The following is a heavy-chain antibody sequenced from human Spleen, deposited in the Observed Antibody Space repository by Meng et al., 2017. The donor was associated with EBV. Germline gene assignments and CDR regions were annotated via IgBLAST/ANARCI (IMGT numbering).Heavy chain of an antibody. CDR1: RGFITSGDW. J-gene: IGHJ4*02. CDR2: IHHSGGT. V-gene: IGHV4-4*02. D-gene: IGHD2-15*01. CDR3: ARAGYHRPASEY. Sequence: QVQLRESGPGLVRPSGALSLTCAVSRGFITSGDWWSWVRQSPGKGLEWIGEIHHSGGTSYNPSLKSRVTISLDMSKDQFSLRLGSVTAADTAVYYCARAGYHRPASEYWGQGTLVTVDS.